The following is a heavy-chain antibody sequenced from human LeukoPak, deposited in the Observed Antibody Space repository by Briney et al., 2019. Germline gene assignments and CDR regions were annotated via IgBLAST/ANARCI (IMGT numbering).Heavy chain of an antibody. V-gene: IGHV4-34*01. CDR2: INHSGST. CDR1: GGSFSGYY. Sequence: SETLSLTCAVYGGSFSGYYWSWIRQPPGKGLEWIGEINHSGSTNYNPSLKSRVTISVDTSKNQFSLKLSSVTAADTAVYYCARELQSITIFGVVISYGMDVWGQGTTVTVSS. CDR3: ARELQSITIFGVVISYGMDV. J-gene: IGHJ6*02. D-gene: IGHD3-3*01.